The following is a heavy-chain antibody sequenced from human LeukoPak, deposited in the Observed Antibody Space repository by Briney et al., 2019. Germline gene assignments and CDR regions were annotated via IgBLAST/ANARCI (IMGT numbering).Heavy chain of an antibody. V-gene: IGHV4-34*01. CDR1: GGSFSGYY. CDR3: ARGHPHPMVRGGIKGMVV. Sequence: SETLSLTCAVYGGSFSGYYWSWIRQPPGEGLEWIGEINHSGSTNYNPSLKSRVTISVDTSKNQFSLKLSSVTAADTAVYYCARGHPHPMVRGGIKGMVVWGKGTTVTVSS. J-gene: IGHJ6*04. D-gene: IGHD3-10*01. CDR2: INHSGST.